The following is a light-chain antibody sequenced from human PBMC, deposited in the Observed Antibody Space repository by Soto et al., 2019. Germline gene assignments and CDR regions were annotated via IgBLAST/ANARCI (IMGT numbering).Light chain of an antibody. J-gene: IGLJ1*01. Sequence: QSALTQPPSASGSPGQSVTISCRGTKNDIGVYDFVSWYQHHPGKAPRLIIYEXVQRPSGVPDRFSGSKSGNTASLTVSGLQAADEADYFCKSYAGSNTYVFGSGTKVTVL. CDR1: KNDIGVYDF. CDR3: KSYAGSNTYV. V-gene: IGLV2-8*01. CDR2: EXV.